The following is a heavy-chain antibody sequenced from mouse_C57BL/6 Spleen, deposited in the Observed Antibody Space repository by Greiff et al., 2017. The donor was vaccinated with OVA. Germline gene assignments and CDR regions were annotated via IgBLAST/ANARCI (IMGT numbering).Heavy chain of an antibody. J-gene: IGHJ2*01. Sequence: QVQLQQPGAELVMPGASVKLSCKASGYTFTSYWLHWVKQRPGQGLEWIGEIDPSDSYTNYNQKFKGKSTLTVDKSSSTAYMQLSSLTSEDSAVYYCARGGGLYDGYYFDYWGQGTTLTVSS. CDR1: GYTFTSYW. D-gene: IGHD2-3*01. CDR3: ARGGGLYDGYYFDY. V-gene: IGHV1-69*01. CDR2: IDPSDSYT.